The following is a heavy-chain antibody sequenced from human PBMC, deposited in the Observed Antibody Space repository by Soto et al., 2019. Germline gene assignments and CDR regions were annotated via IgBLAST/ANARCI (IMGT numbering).Heavy chain of an antibody. D-gene: IGHD4-17*01. J-gene: IGHJ4*02. CDR3: ARDEDGGFDY. Sequence: SETLSLTCTVSGGSNSSYYWSWIRQPPGKGLEWIGYIYYSGSTNYNPSLKSRVTISVDTSKNQFSLKLSSVTAADTAVYYCARDEDGGFDYWGQGTLVTVSS. V-gene: IGHV4-59*08. CDR2: IYYSGST. CDR1: GGSNSSYY.